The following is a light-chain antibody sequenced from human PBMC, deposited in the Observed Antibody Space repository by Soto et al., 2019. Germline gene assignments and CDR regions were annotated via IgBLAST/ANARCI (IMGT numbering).Light chain of an antibody. J-gene: IGLJ2*01. CDR3: QSYDSSLSGVV. Sequence: VLTQPPSVSGAPGQRVTISCTGSSSNIGAGYDVHWYQQFPGTAPKLLIYGNSNRPSGVPDRFSGSKSGTSASLAITGRQAEDEADYYCQSYDSSLSGVVFGGGTKLTVL. V-gene: IGLV1-40*01. CDR1: SSNIGAGYD. CDR2: GNS.